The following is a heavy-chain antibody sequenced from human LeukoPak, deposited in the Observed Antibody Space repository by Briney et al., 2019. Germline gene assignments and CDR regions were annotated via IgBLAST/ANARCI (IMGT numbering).Heavy chain of an antibody. V-gene: IGHV3-23*01. CDR1: GFTFSSYS. Sequence: GGSLRLSCAASGFTFSSYSMTWVRQAPGKGLEWVSSISASGDNTYYADSVKGRFTISRDNSKNTLYLQMNSLRAEDTAVYYCAKNRVGLGGLFDYWGQGTLVTVSS. CDR2: ISASGDNT. J-gene: IGHJ4*02. D-gene: IGHD3-10*01. CDR3: AKNRVGLGGLFDY.